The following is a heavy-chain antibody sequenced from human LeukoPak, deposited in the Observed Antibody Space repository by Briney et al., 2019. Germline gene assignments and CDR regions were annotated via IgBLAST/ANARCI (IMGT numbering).Heavy chain of an antibody. V-gene: IGHV1-18*01. CDR2: ISAYNGNT. J-gene: IGHJ6*02. CDR1: GYTFTSYG. CDR3: ARGPPYWSGYHRPYGMDV. Sequence: GASVKVSCKASGYTFTSYGISWVRQAPGQGLEWMGWISAYNGNTNYAQKFQGRVTMTRDTSISTAYMELSRLRSDDTAVYYCARGPPYWSGYHRPYGMDVWGQGTTVTVSS. D-gene: IGHD3-3*01.